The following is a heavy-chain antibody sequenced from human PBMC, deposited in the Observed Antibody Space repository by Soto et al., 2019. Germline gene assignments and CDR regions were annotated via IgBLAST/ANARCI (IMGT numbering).Heavy chain of an antibody. CDR3: ANDLHSSSRWSQVIY. CDR2: IYYSGST. J-gene: IGHJ4*02. CDR1: GGSISSYY. V-gene: IGHV4-59*08. Sequence: SETLSLTCTVSGGSISSYYWSWIRQPPGKGLEWIGYIYYSGSTNYNPSLKSRVTISVDTSKNQFSLKVSSVTAADTAVYYCANDLHSSSRWSQVIYWGQGTLVPVSS. D-gene: IGHD6-19*01.